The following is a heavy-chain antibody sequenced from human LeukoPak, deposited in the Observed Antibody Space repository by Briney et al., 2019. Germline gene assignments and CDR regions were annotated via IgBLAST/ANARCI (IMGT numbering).Heavy chain of an antibody. D-gene: IGHD3-3*01. CDR1: GYTFTGYY. Sequence: ASVKASCKASGYTFTGYYMHWVRQAPGQGLEWMGRINPNSGGTNYAQKFQGRVTMTRDTSISTAYMELSRLRSDDTHVYYCARDLRGRFWSGYSYYFDYWGQGTLVTVSS. V-gene: IGHV1-2*05. CDR3: ARDLRGRFWSGYSYYFDY. J-gene: IGHJ4*02. CDR2: INPNSGGT.